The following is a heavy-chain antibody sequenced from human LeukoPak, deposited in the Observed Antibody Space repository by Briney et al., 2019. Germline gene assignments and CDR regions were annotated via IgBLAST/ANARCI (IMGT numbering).Heavy chain of an antibody. V-gene: IGHV1-69*01. CDR3: ASKPTPIAAAGKVSYYYGMDV. CDR1: GFTFSSYA. CDR2: IIPIFGTA. J-gene: IGHJ6*02. Sequence: PGGSLRLSCAASGFTFSSYAMHWVRQAPGQGLEWMGGIIPIFGTANYAQKFQGRVTITADESTSTAYMELSSLRSEDTAVYYCASKPTPIAAAGKVSYYYGMDVWGQGTTVTVSS. D-gene: IGHD6-13*01.